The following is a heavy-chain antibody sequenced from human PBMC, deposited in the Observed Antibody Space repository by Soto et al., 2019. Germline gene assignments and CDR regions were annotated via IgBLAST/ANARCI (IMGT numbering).Heavy chain of an antibody. V-gene: IGHV3-21*01. CDR1: GFTFSSYS. D-gene: IGHD1-26*01. Sequence: GGSLRLSCAASGFTFSSYSMNWVRQAPGKGLEWVSSISSSSSYIYYADSVKGRFTISRDNAKNSLYLQMNSLRAEDTAVYYCASGEGIVGATHFDYWGQGTLVTVSS. CDR2: ISSSSSYI. CDR3: ASGEGIVGATHFDY. J-gene: IGHJ4*02.